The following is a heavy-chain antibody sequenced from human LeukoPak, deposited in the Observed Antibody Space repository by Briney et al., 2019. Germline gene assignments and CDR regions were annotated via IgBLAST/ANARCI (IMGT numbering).Heavy chain of an antibody. Sequence: SETLSLTCTVSGGSLSSYYWSWIRQPAGKGREWVGRIYTSGSTNYNPPLKSRVTMSVDTFKNQFSLKLSSVTAADTAVYYCARVVYYDSSGYSDYWGQGTLVTVSS. CDR1: GGSLSSYY. V-gene: IGHV4-4*07. D-gene: IGHD3-22*01. CDR2: IYTSGST. CDR3: ARVVYYDSSGYSDY. J-gene: IGHJ4*02.